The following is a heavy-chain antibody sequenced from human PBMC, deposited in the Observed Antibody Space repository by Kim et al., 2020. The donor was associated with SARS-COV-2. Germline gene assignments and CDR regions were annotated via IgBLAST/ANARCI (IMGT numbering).Heavy chain of an antibody. CDR2: IYYSGST. CDR3: AGRTLYCSSTSCNWNYVAFDI. CDR1: GGSISSSSYY. J-gene: IGHJ3*02. D-gene: IGHD2-2*01. Sequence: SETLSLTCTVSGGSISSSSYYWGWIRQPPGKGLEWIGSIYYSGSTYYNPSLKSRVTISVDTSKNQFSLKLSSVIAADTAVYYCAGRTLYCSSTSCNWNYVAFDIWGQGTMVTVSS. V-gene: IGHV4-39*01.